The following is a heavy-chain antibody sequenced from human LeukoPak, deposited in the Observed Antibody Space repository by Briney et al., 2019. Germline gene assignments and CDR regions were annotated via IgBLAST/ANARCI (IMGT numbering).Heavy chain of an antibody. J-gene: IGHJ4*02. CDR2: IWYDASGQ. Sequence: GRSLRLSCAASGFSFSTYGMHWVRQAPGKGLGWVAMIWYDASGQHYADSVKGRFTISRDTSKNTLYLKMNSLRAEDTAVYFCARDSLYDDNGYYHYFDYWGQGTLVTVSS. CDR1: GFSFSTYG. V-gene: IGHV3-33*01. CDR3: ARDSLYDDNGYYHYFDY. D-gene: IGHD3-22*01.